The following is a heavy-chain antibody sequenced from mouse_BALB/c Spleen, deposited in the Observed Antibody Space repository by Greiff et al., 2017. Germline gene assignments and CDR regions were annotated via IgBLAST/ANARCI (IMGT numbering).Heavy chain of an antibody. CDR1: GFAFSSYD. J-gene: IGHJ4*01. D-gene: IGHD2-3*01. CDR2: ISSGGGST. V-gene: IGHV5-12-1*01. Sequence: EVKLMESGGGLVKPGGSLKLSCAASGFAFSSYDMSWVRQTPEKRLEWVAYISSGGGSTYYPDTVKGRFTISRDNAKNTLYLQMSSLKSEDTAMYYCARHDGYYYYAMDYWGQGTSVTVSS. CDR3: ARHDGYYYYAMDY.